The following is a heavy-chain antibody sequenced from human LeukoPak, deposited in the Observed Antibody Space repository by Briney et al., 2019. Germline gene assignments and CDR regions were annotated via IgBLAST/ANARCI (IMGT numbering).Heavy chain of an antibody. V-gene: IGHV3-48*04. Sequence: PGGSLRLSCAASGFTFSSYSMNWVRQAPGKGLEWVSYISSSSSTIYYADSVKGRFTISRDNAKNSLYLQMNSLRAEDTAVYFCARKGRYDSSGLDYWGQGTLVTVSS. D-gene: IGHD3-22*01. J-gene: IGHJ4*02. CDR2: ISSSSSTI. CDR1: GFTFSSYS. CDR3: ARKGRYDSSGLDY.